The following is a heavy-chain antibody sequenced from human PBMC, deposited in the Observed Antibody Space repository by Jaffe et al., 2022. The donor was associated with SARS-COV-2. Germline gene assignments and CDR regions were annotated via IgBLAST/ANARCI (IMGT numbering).Heavy chain of an antibody. J-gene: IGHJ5*02. Sequence: QVQLVESGGGLVKPGGSLRLSCAASGFTFSDYYMSWIRQAPGKGLEWVSYISSSGSTIYYADSVKGRFTISRDNAKNSLYLQMNSLRAEDTAVYYCARERLPYYYGSGRPVGWFDPWGQGTLVTVSS. CDR3: ARERLPYYYGSGRPVGWFDP. CDR2: ISSSGSTI. V-gene: IGHV3-11*01. D-gene: IGHD3-10*01. CDR1: GFTFSDYY.